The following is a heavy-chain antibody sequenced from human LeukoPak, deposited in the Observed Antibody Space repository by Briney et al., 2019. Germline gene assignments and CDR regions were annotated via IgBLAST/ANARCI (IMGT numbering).Heavy chain of an antibody. CDR3: ARGRRSSVGVFDY. Sequence: SSETLSLTCAVYGGSFSGYYWSWIRQPPGKGLEWIGEINHSGSTNYNPSLKSRVTISVDTSKNQFSLKLSSVTAADTAVYYCARGRRSSVGVFDYWGQGTLVTVSS. CDR2: INHSGST. V-gene: IGHV4-34*01. CDR1: GGSFSGYY. D-gene: IGHD6-13*01. J-gene: IGHJ4*02.